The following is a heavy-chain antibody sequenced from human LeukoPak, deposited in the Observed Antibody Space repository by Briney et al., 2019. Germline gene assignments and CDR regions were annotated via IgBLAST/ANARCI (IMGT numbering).Heavy chain of an antibody. CDR1: GGSFSGYY. J-gene: IGHJ4*02. V-gene: IGHV4-34*01. Sequence: PSETLSLTCAVYGGSFSGYYWSWIRQPPGKGLEWIGEINHSGSTNYNPSLKSRVTISVDTSKNQLSLKLSSVTAADTAVYYCARARAHLKYYYDSSGYYYFDYWGQGTLVTVSS. CDR2: INHSGST. CDR3: ARARAHLKYYYDSSGYYYFDY. D-gene: IGHD3-22*01.